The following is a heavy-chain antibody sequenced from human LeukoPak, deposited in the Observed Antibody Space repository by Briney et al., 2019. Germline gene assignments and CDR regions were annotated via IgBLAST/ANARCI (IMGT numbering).Heavy chain of an antibody. Sequence: PGGSLRLSCAASGFIFSSYVMHWVRQAPGKGLEYVSAISGNGDTTYYADSVKGRFTISRDNSKNTLYLQMGSLRAEDMAVYYCARGGSPRGYYCGMDVWGQGTTITVSS. D-gene: IGHD1-26*01. J-gene: IGHJ6*02. V-gene: IGHV3-64*02. CDR1: GFIFSSYV. CDR3: ARGGSPRGYYCGMDV. CDR2: ISGNGDTT.